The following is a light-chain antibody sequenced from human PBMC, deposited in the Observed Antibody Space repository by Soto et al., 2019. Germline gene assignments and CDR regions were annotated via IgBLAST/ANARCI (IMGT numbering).Light chain of an antibody. CDR1: DLGSKF. CDR2: QDN. CDR3: RAWDIRV. Sequence: SYELTQPPSMSVSPGQTATITCSGADLGSKFACWYQQKPGQSPILVIYQDNKRPSGIPERFSGSNSGTTATLTISGTQPMDEAGYYCRAWDIRVFGGGTKLTVL. J-gene: IGLJ3*02. V-gene: IGLV3-1*01.